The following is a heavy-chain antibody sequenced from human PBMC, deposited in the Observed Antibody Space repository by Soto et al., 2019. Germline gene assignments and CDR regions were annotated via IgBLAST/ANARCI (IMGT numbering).Heavy chain of an antibody. CDR1: GESFSRYI. J-gene: IGHJ4*02. CDR3: ARGLITGSHYSGGWYYFDS. V-gene: IGHV4-34*01. CDR2: INHSGSA. D-gene: IGHD6-19*01. Sequence: SETLSLTCAVYGESFSRYILTWIRQTPEKGLQWIGQINHSGSASYNPSLKSRVTISVHTSNSQFSLELSSVTAADTAVYYCARGLITGSHYSGGWYYFDSWGQGTQVTSPQ.